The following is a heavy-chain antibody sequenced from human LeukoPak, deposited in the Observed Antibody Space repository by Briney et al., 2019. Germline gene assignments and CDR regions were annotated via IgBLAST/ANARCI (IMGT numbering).Heavy chain of an antibody. CDR1: GFTFSNYA. Sequence: GGSLRLSCAASGFTFSNYAMSWVRQAPGKGLEWVSAISGRGGSTYYADSVKGRFTISRDNSKNTLYLQMNSLRAEDTAVYYCARVMGRYCSSNSCYVDYWGQGTLVTVSS. V-gene: IGHV3-23*01. D-gene: IGHD2-2*01. CDR2: ISGRGGST. CDR3: ARVMGRYCSSNSCYVDY. J-gene: IGHJ4*02.